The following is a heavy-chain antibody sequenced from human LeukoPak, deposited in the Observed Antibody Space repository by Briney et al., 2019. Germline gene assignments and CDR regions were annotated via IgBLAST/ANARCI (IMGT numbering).Heavy chain of an antibody. J-gene: IGHJ4*02. CDR2: INPNSGGT. D-gene: IGHD6-13*01. CDR3: ARAYPRQLFDY. V-gene: IGHV1-2*02. Sequence: ASVKVSCKTSGYSFTDYYMHWVRQAPGQGLEWMGWINPNSGGTSSAQKFQGRVTMTRDTSITTAYMELSRLRSDDTAVYYCARAYPRQLFDYWGQGTLVTVSS. CDR1: GYSFTDYY.